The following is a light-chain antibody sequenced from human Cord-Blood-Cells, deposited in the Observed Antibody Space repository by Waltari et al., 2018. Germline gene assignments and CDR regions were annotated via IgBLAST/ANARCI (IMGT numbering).Light chain of an antibody. Sequence: QSALTQPASVSGSPGQSITISCTGTSSDVGSYNLVSWYQQHPGKAPKLMFYEGSKRPSGVSKRFSGSKSGNTASLTISGLQAEDEADYYCCSYAGSSTLVFGGGTKLTVL. CDR2: EGS. J-gene: IGLJ3*02. V-gene: IGLV2-23*01. CDR3: CSYAGSSTLV. CDR1: SSDVGSYNL.